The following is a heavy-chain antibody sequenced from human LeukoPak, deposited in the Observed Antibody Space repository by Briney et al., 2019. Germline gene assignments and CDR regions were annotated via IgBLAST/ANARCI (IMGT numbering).Heavy chain of an antibody. CDR2: IWNDGSSQ. J-gene: IGHJ4*02. D-gene: IGHD4-11*01. Sequence: GGSLRLSCAASKFTFRHYGMHWVRQAPGKGLEWVAVIWNDGSSQYYADSVKGRFTVSRDNSQNTLFLQMNNLRPEDTAVYYCAKDAERGFDYSNSLDKWGQGTLVTVSS. V-gene: IGHV3-33*06. CDR3: AKDAERGFDYSNSLDK. CDR1: KFTFRHYG.